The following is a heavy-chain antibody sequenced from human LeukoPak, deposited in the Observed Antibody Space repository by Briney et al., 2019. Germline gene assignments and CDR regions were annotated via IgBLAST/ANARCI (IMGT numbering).Heavy chain of an antibody. Sequence: SETLSLTCAVYGGSFSGYYWSWIRQPPGKGLEWIGEINHSGSTNYNPSLKSRVTISVDTSKNQFSLKLSSVTAADTAVYYCASGFGDYYVGDAFDIWGQGTMVIVSS. CDR2: INHSGST. V-gene: IGHV4-34*01. CDR1: GGSFSGYY. J-gene: IGHJ3*02. CDR3: ASGFGDYYVGDAFDI. D-gene: IGHD4-17*01.